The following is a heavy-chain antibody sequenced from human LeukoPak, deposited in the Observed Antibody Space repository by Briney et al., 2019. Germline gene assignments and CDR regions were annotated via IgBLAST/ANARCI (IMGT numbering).Heavy chain of an antibody. J-gene: IGHJ4*02. D-gene: IGHD6-19*01. CDR3: ARGQQWLEAFDY. CDR1: GYTFAGYY. Sequence: ASVKVSCKASGYTFAGYYIHWVRQAPGQGLQWMGWVNPNSGFAHYPQNFQGRLTMTRDTSISTVYMELSRLRSDDTAVYYCARGQQWLEAFDYWGLGTLVTVSS. V-gene: IGHV1-2*02. CDR2: VNPNSGFA.